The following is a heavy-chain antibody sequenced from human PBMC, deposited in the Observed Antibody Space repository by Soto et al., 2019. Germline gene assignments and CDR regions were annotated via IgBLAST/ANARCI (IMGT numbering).Heavy chain of an antibody. V-gene: IGHV3-23*01. J-gene: IGHJ1*01. CDR3: AKDSPVGVPLLRDLHD. CDR2: ISGSGGST. Sequence: GGSLRLSCTASGFPFSNYGMSGVRQAPGKGLEGVSVISGSGGSTYYADSVKGRFTLSRDNSKNTVYLQMNSLRAEDTAVYYCAKDSPVGVPLLRDLHDWGQGTLVTVSS. CDR1: GFPFSNYG. D-gene: IGHD2-15*01.